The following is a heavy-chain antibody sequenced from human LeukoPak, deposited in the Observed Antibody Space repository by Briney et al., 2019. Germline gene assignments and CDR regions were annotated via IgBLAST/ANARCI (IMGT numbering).Heavy chain of an antibody. J-gene: IGHJ4*02. CDR1: GYTFTGYY. CDR2: INPNSGGT. V-gene: IGHV1-2*02. Sequence: RASVKVSCKASGYTFTGYYMHWVRQAPGQGLEWMGWINPNSGGTNYAQKFQGRVTMTRDTSISTAYMELSRLRSDDTAVYYCARDGALLRYFDWLSAAYFDYWGQGTLVTVSP. CDR3: ARDGALLRYFDWLSAAYFDY. D-gene: IGHD3-9*01.